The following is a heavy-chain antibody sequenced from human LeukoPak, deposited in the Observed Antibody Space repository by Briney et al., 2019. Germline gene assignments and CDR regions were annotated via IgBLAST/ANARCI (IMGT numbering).Heavy chain of an antibody. D-gene: IGHD3-10*01. J-gene: IGHJ4*02. Sequence: SETLSLTCAVYGGSFSGYYWSWIRQPPEKGLEWIGEINHSGSTNYNPSLKSRVTISVDTSKNQFSLKLSSVTAADTAVYYCASVSGSYYRPPRDYWGQGTLVTVSS. CDR3: ASVSGSYYRPPRDY. CDR1: GGSFSGYY. V-gene: IGHV4-34*01. CDR2: INHSGST.